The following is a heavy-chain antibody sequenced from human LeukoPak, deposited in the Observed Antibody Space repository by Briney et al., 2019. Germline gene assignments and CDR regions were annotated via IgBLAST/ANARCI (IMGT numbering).Heavy chain of an antibody. Sequence: SQTLSLTCTVSGGSISSGDYYWSWIRQPPGKGLEWIGYIYYSGSTYYNPSLKSRVTISVDTSKNQFSLRLSSVTAADTAVYYCARTYYYGSGSLNWFDPWGQGTLVTVSS. CDR2: IYYSGST. CDR1: GGSISSGDYY. D-gene: IGHD3-10*01. J-gene: IGHJ5*02. V-gene: IGHV4-30-4*01. CDR3: ARTYYYGSGSLNWFDP.